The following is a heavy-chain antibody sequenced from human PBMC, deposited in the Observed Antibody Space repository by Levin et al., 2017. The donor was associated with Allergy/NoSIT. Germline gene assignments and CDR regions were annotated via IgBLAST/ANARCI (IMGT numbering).Heavy chain of an antibody. V-gene: IGHV3-23*01. CDR2: ISGSGGST. CDR3: ARDSLVGSSWFGNWFDP. J-gene: IGHJ5*02. D-gene: IGHD6-13*01. Sequence: PGGSLRLSCAASGFTFSSYVMTWVRQGPGKGLEWVSTISGSGGSTYYADSVKGRFTISRDNSKDTLYLQMNSLRAEDTALYYCARDSLVGSSWFGNWFDPWGQGTLVTVSS. CDR1: GFTFSSYV.